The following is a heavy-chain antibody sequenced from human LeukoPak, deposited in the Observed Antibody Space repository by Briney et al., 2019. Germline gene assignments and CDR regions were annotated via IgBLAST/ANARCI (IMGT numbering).Heavy chain of an antibody. CDR1: GGSIRSYY. Sequence: SETLSLTCVVSGGSIRSYYWSWIRQPPGKGLEWIGYIYYSGSTNYNPSLKSRVTISVDTSKNQFSLKLSSVTAADTAVYYCARAGPTVANVDGWFDPWGQGTLVTVSS. CDR3: ARAGPTVANVDGWFDP. D-gene: IGHD4-23*01. J-gene: IGHJ5*02. CDR2: IYYSGST. V-gene: IGHV4-59*01.